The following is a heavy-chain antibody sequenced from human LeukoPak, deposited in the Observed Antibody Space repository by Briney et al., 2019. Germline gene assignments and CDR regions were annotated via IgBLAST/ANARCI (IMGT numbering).Heavy chain of an antibody. CDR3: AKGGKWELLVYY. J-gene: IGHJ4*02. V-gene: IGHV3-23*01. CDR1: GFTFSSYA. D-gene: IGHD1-26*01. CDR2: ISGSGGST. Sequence: GGSLRLSCAASGFTFSSYAMSWVRQAPRKGLEWVSAISGSGGSTYYADSVKGRLTISRDNSKNTLYLQMNSLRAEDTAVYYCAKGGKWELLVYYWGQGTLVTVSS.